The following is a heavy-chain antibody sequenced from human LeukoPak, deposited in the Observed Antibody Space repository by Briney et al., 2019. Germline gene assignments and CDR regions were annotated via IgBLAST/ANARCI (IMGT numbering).Heavy chain of an antibody. CDR2: IIPIFGTA. Sequence: SVKVSCKASGYTFTSYYMHWVRQAPGQGLEWMGGIIPIFGTANYAQKFQGRVTITADESTSTAYMELSSLRSEDTAVYYCARSGYYDSSGYMRDHAFDIWGQGTMVTVSS. CDR1: GYTFTSYY. CDR3: ARSGYYDSSGYMRDHAFDI. J-gene: IGHJ3*02. V-gene: IGHV1-69*13. D-gene: IGHD3-22*01.